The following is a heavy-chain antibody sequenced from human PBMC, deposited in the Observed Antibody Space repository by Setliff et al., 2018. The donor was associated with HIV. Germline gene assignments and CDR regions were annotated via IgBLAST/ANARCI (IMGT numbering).Heavy chain of an antibody. J-gene: IGHJ6*03. V-gene: IGHV1-8*02. CDR3: ARALAAAHYGSGSYLGYYYMDV. D-gene: IGHD3-10*01. CDR2: MTPYSGNT. CDR1: GDTFTSYD. Sequence: GASVKVSCKTSGDTFTSYDINWVRQAAGHGLEWMGWMTPYSGNTGYAQKFQGRVSMTRNTSISTAYMELSSLRSEDTAVYYCARALAAAHYGSGSYLGYYYMDVWGKGTTVTVSS.